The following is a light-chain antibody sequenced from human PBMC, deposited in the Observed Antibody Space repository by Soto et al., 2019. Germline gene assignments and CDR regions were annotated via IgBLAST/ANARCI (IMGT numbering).Light chain of an antibody. V-gene: IGLV2-23*02. J-gene: IGLJ1*01. Sequence: QSVLTHPASVSGSHGQSITITCTRTSRDVGSYNLVSWYQQHPGKAPKLMIYEVSKRPSGVSYRFSGSKSGNTASLTISGLQAEDEADYYCCSYAGSSTYVFGTGTKVTVL. CDR1: SRDVGSYNL. CDR2: EVS. CDR3: CSYAGSSTYV.